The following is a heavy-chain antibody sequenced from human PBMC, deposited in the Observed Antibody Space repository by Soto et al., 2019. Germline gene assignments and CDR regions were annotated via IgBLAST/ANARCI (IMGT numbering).Heavy chain of an antibody. D-gene: IGHD2-15*01. J-gene: IGHJ6*02. CDR2: ISAYNGNT. CDR1: GYTFTSYG. Sequence: GASVKVSCKASGYTFTSYGISWVRQAPGQGLEWMGWISAYNGNTNYAQKLQGRVTMTTDTSTSTAYMELRSLRPDDTAVYYCARRRGGGNAIYYYGMDVWXQGTTITVSS. CDR3: ARRRGGGNAIYYYGMDV. V-gene: IGHV1-18*01.